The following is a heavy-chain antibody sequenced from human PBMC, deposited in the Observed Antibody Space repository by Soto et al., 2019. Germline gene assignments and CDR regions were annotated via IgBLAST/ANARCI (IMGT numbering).Heavy chain of an antibody. J-gene: IGHJ6*03. Sequence: PSETLSLTCTVSGGSISRSSHYWVWIRQPPGTGLEWIGSIYDSGSTDDNPSRKRRVTITVDTSNDQFSLKLSSVTAADTAVYYCARRNYYYYYMDVWGKGTTVTVSS. CDR2: IYDSGST. CDR1: GGSISRSSHY. CDR3: ARRNYYYYYMDV. V-gene: IGHV4-39*01.